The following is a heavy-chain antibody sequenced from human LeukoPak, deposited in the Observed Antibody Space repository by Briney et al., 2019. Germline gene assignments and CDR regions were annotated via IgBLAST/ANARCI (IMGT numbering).Heavy chain of an antibody. D-gene: IGHD4-17*01. V-gene: IGHV4-4*07. CDR1: GGSISGYY. Sequence: PSETLSLTCTVPGGSISGYYWSWIRQRAGKGREWIGRIYPSGSTNYNPPLKSRVTMSVDTSKNQLSLKLSSVTAADTAVYYCARVGVDYGDYYYYMDVWGKGTTVTVSS. CDR3: ARVGVDYGDYYYYMDV. CDR2: IYPSGST. J-gene: IGHJ6*03.